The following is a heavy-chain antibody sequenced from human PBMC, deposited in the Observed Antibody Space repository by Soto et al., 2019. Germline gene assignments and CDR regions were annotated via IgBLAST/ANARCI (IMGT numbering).Heavy chain of an antibody. D-gene: IGHD1-26*01. Sequence: GGSLRLSCAASGFTFSIYDMHWVRQAPGKGLEWVAVISYDGSNKYYRDSVKGRFTISRDNSKNTLYLQMNSLRVEDTAVYYCAKGSYSGTYSDFDYWGQGTLVTV. V-gene: IGHV3-30*18. CDR3: AKGSYSGTYSDFDY. CDR1: GFTFSIYD. CDR2: ISYDGSNK. J-gene: IGHJ4*02.